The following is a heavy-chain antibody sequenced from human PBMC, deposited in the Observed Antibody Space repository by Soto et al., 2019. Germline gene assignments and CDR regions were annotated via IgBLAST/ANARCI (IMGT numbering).Heavy chain of an antibody. CDR3: ARDRPNWGSETDYYGMDV. V-gene: IGHV1-69*08. D-gene: IGHD7-27*01. CDR2: IIPILGIA. CDR1: GGTFSSYT. Sequence: QVQLVQSGAEVKKPGSSVKVSCKASGGTFSSYTISWVRQAPGRGLEWMGRIIPILGIANYAQKFQGRVTITADKSTSTAYMELSSLRSEDTAVYYCARDRPNWGSETDYYGMDVWGQGTTVTVSS. J-gene: IGHJ6*02.